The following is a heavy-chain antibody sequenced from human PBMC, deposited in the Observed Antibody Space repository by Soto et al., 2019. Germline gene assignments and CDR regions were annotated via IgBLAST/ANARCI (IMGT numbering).Heavy chain of an antibody. V-gene: IGHV3-74*01. CDR3: ARVKSGSYDWFDP. CDR1: GFTFSNYW. CDR2: INTDGSRT. J-gene: IGHJ5*02. Sequence: GGSLRLSCAASGFTFSNYWMHWVRQAPGKGLMWISRINTDGSRTTYADSVKGRFAISRDNAKNTVYLQMNSLRAEDTAVYYCARVKSGSYDWFDPWGQGTLVTVSS. D-gene: IGHD3-10*01.